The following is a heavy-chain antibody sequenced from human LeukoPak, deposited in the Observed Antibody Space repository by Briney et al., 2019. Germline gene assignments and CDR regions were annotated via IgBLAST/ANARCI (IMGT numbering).Heavy chain of an antibody. Sequence: GGSLRLSCAASGFTFSNYSMNWVRQAPGKGLEWVSSISSSSSYIYYADSVKGRFTISRDNSKNTLYLQMNSLRAEDTAVYYCAKEYSSGWYYPIGYWGQGTLVTVSS. CDR3: AKEYSSGWYYPIGY. D-gene: IGHD6-19*01. V-gene: IGHV3-21*04. J-gene: IGHJ4*02. CDR1: GFTFSNYS. CDR2: ISSSSSYI.